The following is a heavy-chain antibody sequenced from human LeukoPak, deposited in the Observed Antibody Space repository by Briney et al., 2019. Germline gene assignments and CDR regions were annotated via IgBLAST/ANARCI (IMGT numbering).Heavy chain of an antibody. J-gene: IGHJ3*02. D-gene: IGHD2/OR15-2a*01. CDR2: IDYSGST. Sequence: PSETLSLTCTVSGGSISSDHWNWIRQPPRKGLEWIGCIDYSGSTYYNPSLKSRVTISVHMSKSQFSLRLTSVTAADTAVYYCARKNDFDIWGQGTLVTVSS. CDR3: ARKNDFDI. CDR1: GGSISSDH. V-gene: IGHV4-59*01.